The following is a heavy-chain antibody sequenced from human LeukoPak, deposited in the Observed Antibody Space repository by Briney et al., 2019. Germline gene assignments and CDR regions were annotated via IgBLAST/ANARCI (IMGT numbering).Heavy chain of an antibody. J-gene: IGHJ4*02. V-gene: IGHV3-23*01. CDR3: AKDPLSSGTTFDY. D-gene: IGHD2/OR15-2a*01. CDR1: GFTFSAYA. Sequence: GGSLRLSCAASGFTFSAYAMSWVRQAPGKGLEWVSAISGSGGRTYYADSVKGRFTISRDNSKNTLYLQINSLSAEDTAVYYCAKDPLSSGTTFDYWGQGTLVTVSS. CDR2: ISGSGGRT.